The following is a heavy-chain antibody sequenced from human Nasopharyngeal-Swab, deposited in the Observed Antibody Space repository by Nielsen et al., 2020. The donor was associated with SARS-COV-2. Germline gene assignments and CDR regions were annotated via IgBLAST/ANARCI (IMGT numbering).Heavy chain of an antibody. D-gene: IGHD5-24*01. J-gene: IGHJ4*02. Sequence: ASVKVSCKASGYIFTTYYIHWVRQAAGHGLEWMGIINPNGGTTTYAQKFQGRVTMTRDTSTSTVYMEVRSLRSEDTAIYYCAKGVVRDGYSEGGDYWGQGTLVTVSS. V-gene: IGHV1-46*01. CDR1: GYIFTTYY. CDR3: AKGVVRDGYSEGGDY. CDR2: INPNGGTT.